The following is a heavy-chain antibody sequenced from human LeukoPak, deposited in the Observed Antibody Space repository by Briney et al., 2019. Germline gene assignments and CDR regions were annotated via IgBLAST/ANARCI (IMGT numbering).Heavy chain of an antibody. CDR3: AREERSYYDFWSGYLGYYYYMDV. J-gene: IGHJ6*03. CDR2: ISAYNGKT. CDR1: GYTFTSYG. Sequence: AASVKVSCKASGYTFTSYGISWVRQAPGQGLEWMGWISAYNGKTNYAQKLQGRVTMTTDTSTSTAYMELRSLRSDDTAVYYCAREERSYYDFWSGYLGYYYYMDVWGKGTTVTVSS. D-gene: IGHD3-3*01. V-gene: IGHV1-18*01.